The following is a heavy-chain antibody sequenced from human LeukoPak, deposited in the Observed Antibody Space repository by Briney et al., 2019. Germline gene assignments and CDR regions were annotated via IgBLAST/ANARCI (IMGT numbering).Heavy chain of an antibody. J-gene: IGHJ4*02. CDR3: ARDLVGRPLYYFDY. Sequence: GGSLRLSCAASGFTFSSYAMHWVRQAPGKGLEWVAVISYDGSNKYYADSVKGRFTISRDNSKNTLYLQMNSLRAEDTAVYYCARDLVGRPLYYFDYWGQGTLVTVSS. CDR1: GFTFSSYA. CDR2: ISYDGSNK. V-gene: IGHV3-30-3*01. D-gene: IGHD6-6*01.